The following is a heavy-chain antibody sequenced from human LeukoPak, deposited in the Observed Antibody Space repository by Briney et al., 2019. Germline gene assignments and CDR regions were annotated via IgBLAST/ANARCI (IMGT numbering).Heavy chain of an antibody. V-gene: IGHV3-13*01. CDR1: GFTVSSYD. Sequence: GGSLRLSCAASGFTVSSYDMHWVRQATGRGLEWVSVIGTAGDTYYPGSVKGRFTISRENAKNSLYLQMNSLRAGDTAVYYCARATSVLDVWGQGTTVTVSS. CDR2: IGTAGDT. D-gene: IGHD3-16*01. CDR3: ARATSVLDV. J-gene: IGHJ6*02.